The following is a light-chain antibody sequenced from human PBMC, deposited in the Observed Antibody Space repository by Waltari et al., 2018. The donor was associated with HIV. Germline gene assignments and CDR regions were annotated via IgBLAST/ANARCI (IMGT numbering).Light chain of an antibody. CDR2: EVT. Sequence: CTGTNSDVGGYNFVSWYQQHPGKAPKLLIFEVTNRPSGISSRFSGSKSGNTAAMTISGLQAEDEADYYCSSYTSTTTIVFGGGTKVTVL. CDR1: NSDVGGYNF. J-gene: IGLJ2*01. CDR3: SSYTSTTTIV. V-gene: IGLV2-14*01.